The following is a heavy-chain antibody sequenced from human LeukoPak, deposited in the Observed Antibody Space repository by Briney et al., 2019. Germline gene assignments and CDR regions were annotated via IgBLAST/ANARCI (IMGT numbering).Heavy chain of an antibody. CDR3: AGTRADYDFWSGYFDY. Sequence: SVKVSCKASGGTFSSYATSWVRQAPGQGLEWMGGIIPIFGTANYAQKFQGRVTITADESTSTAYMELSSLRSEDTAVYYCAGTRADYDFWSGYFDYWGQGTLVTVSS. V-gene: IGHV1-69*13. D-gene: IGHD3-3*01. J-gene: IGHJ4*02. CDR2: IIPIFGTA. CDR1: GGTFSSYA.